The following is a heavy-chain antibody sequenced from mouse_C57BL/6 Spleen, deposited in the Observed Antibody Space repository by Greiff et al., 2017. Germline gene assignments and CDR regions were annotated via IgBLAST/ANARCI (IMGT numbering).Heavy chain of an antibody. V-gene: IGHV1-26*01. Sequence: EVQLQQSGPELVKPGASVKISCKASGYTFTDYYMNWVKQSHGKSLEWIGDINPNNGGTSYNQKFKGKATLTVDKSSSTAYMELRSLTSEDSAVYYCAITGWFAYWGQGTLVTVSA. CDR3: AITGWFAY. CDR2: INPNNGGT. CDR1: GYTFTDYY. J-gene: IGHJ3*01. D-gene: IGHD4-1*01.